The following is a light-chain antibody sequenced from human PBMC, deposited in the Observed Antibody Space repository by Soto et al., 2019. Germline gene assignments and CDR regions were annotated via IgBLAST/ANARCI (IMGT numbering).Light chain of an antibody. V-gene: IGKV3-15*01. CDR2: GAS. CDR3: QQYNNWPPT. Sequence: EIVMTQSPATLSVSPGERATLSCRASQSVTSNLAWYQQKPGQAPRLLIYGASTRATGIPARFSGSGSGTEFTLTISSLQSEDFAVYSCQQYNNWPPTFGQGKRLEI. CDR1: QSVTSN. J-gene: IGKJ5*01.